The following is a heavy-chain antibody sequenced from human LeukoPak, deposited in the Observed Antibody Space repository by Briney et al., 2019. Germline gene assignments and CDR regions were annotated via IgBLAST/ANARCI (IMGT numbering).Heavy chain of an antibody. Sequence: PGGSLRLSCAASGFIFSSYSMNWVRQAPRKGLEWVSYISSSSSTIYYADSVKGRFTISRDSAKNSVYLQMNSLRDEDTAVYYCARRAVTGSNYFDYWGQGSLVTVSS. CDR3: ARRAVTGSNYFDY. CDR1: GFIFSSYS. V-gene: IGHV3-48*02. D-gene: IGHD6-19*01. J-gene: IGHJ4*02. CDR2: ISSSSSTI.